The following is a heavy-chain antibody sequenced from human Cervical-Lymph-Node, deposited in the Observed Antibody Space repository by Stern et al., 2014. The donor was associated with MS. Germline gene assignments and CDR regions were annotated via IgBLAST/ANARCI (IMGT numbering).Heavy chain of an antibody. CDR1: GTSLTTYW. V-gene: IGHV5-51*01. D-gene: IGHD1-26*01. CDR2: IYPDESNT. J-gene: IGHJ6*02. Sequence: VQLVQSGAEVQRPGASLKVSCKASGTSLTTYWIAWGRQISGKGPGWMGVIYPDESNTGYGPSFTGQVTISSDKSITTAYLQRSSLKASDTAMYYCARHGRDYGMDVWGQGTTVTVSS. CDR3: ARHGRDYGMDV.